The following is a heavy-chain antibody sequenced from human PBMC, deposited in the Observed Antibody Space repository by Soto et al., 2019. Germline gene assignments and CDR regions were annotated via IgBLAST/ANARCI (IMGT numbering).Heavy chain of an antibody. CDR3: AKVVGGLGRSWLGP. V-gene: IGHV4-59*07. J-gene: IGHJ5*02. Sequence: QVQLQESGPGLVKPSDTLSLTCTVSGGSITPSYWNWIRQSPDKGLEWIGYIYYTGSTNYNPSLNGRVSMSVDIAKNQLSLELTSVTTADAAVYYCAKVVGGLGRSWLGPWGQGIQVSVSS. CDR2: IYYTGST. CDR1: GGSITPSY. D-gene: IGHD6-19*01.